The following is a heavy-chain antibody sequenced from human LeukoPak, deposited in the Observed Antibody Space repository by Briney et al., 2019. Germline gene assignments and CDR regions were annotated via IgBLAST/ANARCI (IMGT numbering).Heavy chain of an antibody. CDR2: MHSSGRT. CDR1: GASISSGSYY. J-gene: IGHJ4*02. D-gene: IGHD3-3*01. CDR3: ARVSPWYYDFWRDHKKYYFDY. V-gene: IGHV4-61*02. Sequence: PSQTLSLTCTVSGASISSGSYYWTWIRQPAGKGLEWIGRMHSSGRTSYSPSLKSRVTISVDTSKNQFSLKLSSVTAADTAVYYCARVSPWYYDFWRDHKKYYFDYWGQGTLVTVSS.